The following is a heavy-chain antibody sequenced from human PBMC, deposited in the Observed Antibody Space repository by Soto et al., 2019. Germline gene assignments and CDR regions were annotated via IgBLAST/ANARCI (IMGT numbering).Heavy chain of an antibody. V-gene: IGHV1-2*02. D-gene: IGHD3-10*01. CDR1: GYTFTGYY. Sequence: ASVKVSCKASGYTFTGYYMHWVRQAPGQGLEWMGWINPNSGGTNDAQKFQGRVTMTRDTSISTAYMELSRLRSDDTAVYYCARDLPVYYYGSGSYGRDWGQGTLVTVSS. CDR3: ARDLPVYYYGSGSYGRD. CDR2: INPNSGGT. J-gene: IGHJ4*02.